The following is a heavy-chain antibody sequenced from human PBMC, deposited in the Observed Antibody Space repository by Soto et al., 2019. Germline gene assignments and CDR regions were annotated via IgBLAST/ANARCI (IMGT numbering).Heavy chain of an antibody. CDR3: ARVPSSSWLYYYYYGMDV. CDR1: GYTFTSYG. D-gene: IGHD6-13*01. J-gene: IGHJ6*02. CDR2: ISAYNGNT. Sequence: QVQLVQSGAEVKKPGASVKVSCKASGYTFTSYGISWVRQAPGQGLEWMGWISAYNGNTNYAQKLQGRVTMTTDRSTSTAYMELRSLRSDDTAVYYCARVPSSSWLYYYYYGMDVWGQGTTVTVSS. V-gene: IGHV1-18*01.